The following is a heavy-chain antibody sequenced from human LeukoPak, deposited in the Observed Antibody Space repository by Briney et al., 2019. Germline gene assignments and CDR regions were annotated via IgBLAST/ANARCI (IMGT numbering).Heavy chain of an antibody. CDR1: GYTLTELP. CDR3: ATGAGYSSGWYARGGGFDP. CDR2: FDPEDGET. Sequence: GASVKVSCKVSGYTLTELPMHWVRQAPGKGLEWMGGFDPEDGETIYAQKFQGRVTMTEDTSTDTAYMELSSLRSEDTAVYYCATGAGYSSGWYARGGGFDPWGQGTLVTVSS. J-gene: IGHJ5*02. V-gene: IGHV1-24*01. D-gene: IGHD6-19*01.